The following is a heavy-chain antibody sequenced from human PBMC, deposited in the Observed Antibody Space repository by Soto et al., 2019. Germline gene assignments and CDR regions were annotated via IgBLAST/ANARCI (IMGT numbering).Heavy chain of an antibody. V-gene: IGHV4-31*03. CDR3: ARTAYSSSWYPDY. CDR2: IYYSGST. CDR1: GGSISSGGYY. J-gene: IGHJ4*02. D-gene: IGHD6-13*01. Sequence: QVQLQESGPGLVKPPQTLSLTCTVSGGSISSGGYYWSWIRQHPGKGLEWIGYIYYSGSTYYNPSLKSRVTISVDTSKNQFSLKLSSVTAADTAVYYCARTAYSSSWYPDYWGQGTLVTVSS.